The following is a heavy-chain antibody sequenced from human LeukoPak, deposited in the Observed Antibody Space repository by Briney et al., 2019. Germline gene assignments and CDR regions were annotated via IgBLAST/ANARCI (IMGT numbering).Heavy chain of an antibody. D-gene: IGHD5-24*01. J-gene: IGHJ4*02. V-gene: IGHV4-59*01. Sequence: SETLSLTCTVSGGSISSYYWSWFRQPPGKGLEWIGYIYYSGSTSYNPSLKSRVTISVDTSKNQFSLKLSSVTAADTAVYYCAREGKRDGYNYWGQGTLVTVSS. CDR3: AREGKRDGYNY. CDR2: IYYSGST. CDR1: GGSISSYY.